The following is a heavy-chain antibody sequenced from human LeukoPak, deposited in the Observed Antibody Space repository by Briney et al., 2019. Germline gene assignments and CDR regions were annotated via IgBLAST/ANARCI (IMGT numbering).Heavy chain of an antibody. CDR3: ARKQSRAGPAGGTFDY. CDR1: GGXISSSNC. Sequence: SETLSLTCAVSGGXISSSNCWSWVRQPPGKGLEWIGEMYHSGSTNYNPSLKSRVTISVDTSKNQFSLKLTSVTAADTAVYYCARKQSRAGPAGGTFDYWGQGTLVTVSS. J-gene: IGHJ4*02. V-gene: IGHV4-4*02. D-gene: IGHD6-13*01. CDR2: MYHSGST.